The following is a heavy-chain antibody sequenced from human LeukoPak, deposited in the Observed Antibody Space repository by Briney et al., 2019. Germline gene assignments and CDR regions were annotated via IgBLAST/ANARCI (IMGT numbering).Heavy chain of an antibody. CDR1: GYTFTGYY. V-gene: IGHV1-2*02. CDR3: AGDYGGNSGTFDY. Sequence: ASVKVSCKASGYTFTGYYIHWVRQAPGQGLEWMGWINPNSGGTNYAQKFQGRVTMTRDTSISTAYMELSRLRSDDTAVYYCAGDYGGNSGTFDYWGQGTLVTVSS. D-gene: IGHD4-23*01. CDR2: INPNSGGT. J-gene: IGHJ4*02.